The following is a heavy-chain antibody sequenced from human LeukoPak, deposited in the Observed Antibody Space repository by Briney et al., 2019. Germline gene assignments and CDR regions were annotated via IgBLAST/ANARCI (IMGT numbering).Heavy chain of an antibody. CDR3: ARNYYDSSGYATFGI. CDR1: GGSFSGYY. CDR2: INHSGST. J-gene: IGHJ3*02. V-gene: IGHV4-34*01. Sequence: PSETLSLTCAVYGGSFSGYYWSWIRQPPGKGLEWIGEINHSGSTNYNPSLKSRVTISVDTSKNQFSMKLRSVTAADTAVYYCARNYYDSSGYATFGIWGQGTMVTVSS. D-gene: IGHD3-22*01.